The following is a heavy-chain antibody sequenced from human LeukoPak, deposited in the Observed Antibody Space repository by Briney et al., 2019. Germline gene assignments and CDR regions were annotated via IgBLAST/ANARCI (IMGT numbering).Heavy chain of an antibody. V-gene: IGHV3-30*18. Sequence: GGSLRLSRAASGFTFSSYGMHWVRQAPGKGLEWVAVISYDGSNKYYADSVKGRFTISRDNSKNTLYLQMNSLRAEDTAVYYCAKDLGMTTVTYYFDYWGQGTPVTVSS. CDR2: ISYDGSNK. J-gene: IGHJ4*02. CDR1: GFTFSSYG. D-gene: IGHD4-17*01. CDR3: AKDLGMTTVTYYFDY.